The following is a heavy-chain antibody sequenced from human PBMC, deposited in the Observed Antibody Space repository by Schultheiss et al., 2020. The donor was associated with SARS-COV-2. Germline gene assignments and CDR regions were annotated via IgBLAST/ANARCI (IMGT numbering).Heavy chain of an antibody. J-gene: IGHJ6*03. D-gene: IGHD2-2*01. CDR2: INHSGST. Sequence: SETLSLTCAVYGGSFIGYYWSWIRQPPGKGLEWIGEINHSGSTNYNPSLKSRVTISVDTSKNQFSLKLSSVTAADTAVYYCARGKGSKRYCSSTSCQKGGYYYYYMDVWGKGTTVTVSS. CDR3: ARGKGSKRYCSSTSCQKGGYYYYYMDV. V-gene: IGHV4-34*01. CDR1: GGSFIGYY.